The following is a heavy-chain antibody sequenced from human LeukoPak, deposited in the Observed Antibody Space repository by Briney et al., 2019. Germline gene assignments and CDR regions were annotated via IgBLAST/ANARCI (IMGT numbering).Heavy chain of an antibody. D-gene: IGHD3-10*01. CDR1: GGSISSYY. CDR2: IYYSGST. CDR3: ARDGRVRGVTYNWFDP. V-gene: IGHV4-59*12. J-gene: IGHJ5*02. Sequence: SETLSLTCTVSGGSISSYYWSWIRQPPGKGLEWIRNIYYSGSTNYKPSLKSRVTISVDTSKNQFSLKLSSVTAADTAVYYCARDGRVRGVTYNWFDPWGQGTLVTVSS.